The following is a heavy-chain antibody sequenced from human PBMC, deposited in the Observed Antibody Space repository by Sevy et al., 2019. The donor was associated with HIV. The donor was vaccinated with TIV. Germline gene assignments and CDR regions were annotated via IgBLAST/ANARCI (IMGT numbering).Heavy chain of an antibody. Sequence: ASVKVSCKASGGTFKNNAFIWVRQAPGQGLEWLGGIIPIFGSPNYAQNFKDRVTITADESTGYMELTNLRSEDTAVYYCARRNSGGDYDAFDIWGQGTMVTVSS. CDR2: IIPIFGSP. D-gene: IGHD2-21*02. V-gene: IGHV1-69*13. CDR1: GGTFKNNA. CDR3: ARRNSGGDYDAFDI. J-gene: IGHJ3*02.